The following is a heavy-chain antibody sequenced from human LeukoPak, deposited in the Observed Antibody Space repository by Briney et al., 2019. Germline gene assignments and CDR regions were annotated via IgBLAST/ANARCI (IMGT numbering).Heavy chain of an antibody. CDR2: IKSKTDGGTT. V-gene: IGHV3-15*01. CDR3: TTDPMSWYRQAHHYYFDY. D-gene: IGHD6-13*01. J-gene: IGHJ4*02. Sequence: GGSLRLSCAAPGFTFSNAWMSWVRQAPGKGLEWVGRIKSKTDGGTTDYAAPVKGRFTISRDDSKNTLYLQMNSLKTEDTAVYYCTTDPMSWYRQAHHYYFDYWGQGTLVTVSS. CDR1: GFTFSNAW.